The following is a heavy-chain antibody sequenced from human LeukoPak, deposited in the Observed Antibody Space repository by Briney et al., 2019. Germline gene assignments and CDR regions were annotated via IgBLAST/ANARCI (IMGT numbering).Heavy chain of an antibody. D-gene: IGHD5-12*01. J-gene: IGHJ4*02. CDR3: ARQAISGYDPPPFDS. CDR1: GGSISSSTYY. CDR2: LYYSGST. V-gene: IGHV4-39*01. Sequence: SETLSLTCTVSGGSISSSTYYWCWIRQPPGKGLEWIGNLYYSGSTYYNPSLKSRVTISVDTSKNQFSLKLSSVTAADTAVYYCARQAISGYDPPPFDSWGQGTLVTVSS.